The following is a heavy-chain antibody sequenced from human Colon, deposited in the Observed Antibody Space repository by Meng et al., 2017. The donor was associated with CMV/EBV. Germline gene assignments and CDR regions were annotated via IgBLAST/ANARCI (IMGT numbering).Heavy chain of an antibody. CDR1: GYTFNGYY. D-gene: IGHD3-22*01. J-gene: IGHJ1*01. V-gene: IGHV1-2*02. CDR2: INPNSGGT. Sequence: QVQLGESGAEVKKPGASVKVSCKASGYTFNGYYMHWVRQAPGQGLEWMGWINPNSGGTNYAQKFQGRVTMTRDTSISTAYMELSRLRSDDTAVYYCATVSSGYYLYFQHWGQGTLVTVSS. CDR3: ATVSSGYYLYFQH.